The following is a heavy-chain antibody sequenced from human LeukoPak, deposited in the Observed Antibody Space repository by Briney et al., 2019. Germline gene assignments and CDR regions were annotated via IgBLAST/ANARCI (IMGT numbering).Heavy chain of an antibody. J-gene: IGHJ2*01. CDR2: TYTSGST. V-gene: IGHV4-4*07. CDR1: GGSISSYD. CDR3: ARVSSSWYQDWYFDL. D-gene: IGHD6-13*01. Sequence: SETLSLTCTVSGGSISSYDWSWIRQPAGKGLEWIGRTYTSGSTNYNPSLKSRVTMSVDMSKNQFSLKLSSMIAADTAVYYCARVSSSWYQDWYFDLWGRGTLVTVPS.